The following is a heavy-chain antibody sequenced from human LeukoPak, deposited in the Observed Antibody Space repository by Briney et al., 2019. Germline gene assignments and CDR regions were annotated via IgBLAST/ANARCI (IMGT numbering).Heavy chain of an antibody. D-gene: IGHD5-12*01. CDR3: ARGPSAYYNT. CDR2: IYSVGST. CDR1: DCSVGSNY. V-gene: IGHV3-66*01. Sequence: GGSLRLSCAASDCSVGSNYMTWVRQAPGKGLEWVSLIYSVGSTFYADSVKGSFTISRDTSNNTLYLQMNSLRAEDTAVYYCARGPSAYYNTGGQGTLVTVSS. J-gene: IGHJ4*02.